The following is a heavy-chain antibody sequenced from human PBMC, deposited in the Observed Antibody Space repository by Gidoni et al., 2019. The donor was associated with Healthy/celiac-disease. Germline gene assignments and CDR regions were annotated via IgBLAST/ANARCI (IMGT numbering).Heavy chain of an antibody. CDR1: GFAFSSYA. Sequence: EVQLLESGGGLVQPGGSLRLACAASGFAFSSYAMSWVRQAPGKGLEWVSAISGSGGSTYYADSVKGRFTISRVNSKNTLYLQMNSLRAEDTAVYSCAKIAVAGQGGLYYGMDVWGQGTTVTVSS. CDR3: AKIAVAGQGGLYYGMDV. V-gene: IGHV3-23*01. D-gene: IGHD6-19*01. CDR2: ISGSGGST. J-gene: IGHJ6*02.